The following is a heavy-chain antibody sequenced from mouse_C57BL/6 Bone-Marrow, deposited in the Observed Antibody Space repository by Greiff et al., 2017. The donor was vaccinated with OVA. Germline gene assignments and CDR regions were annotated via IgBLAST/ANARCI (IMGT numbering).Heavy chain of an antibody. J-gene: IGHJ1*03. CDR1: GYTFTSYW. Sequence: VKLQQPGAELVKPGASVKLSCKASGYTFTSYWMHWVKQRPGQGLEWIGMIHPNSGSTNYNEKFKSKATLTVDKSSSTAYMQLSSLTSEDSAVYYCARRLRFWYFDVWGTGTTVTVSS. CDR3: ARRLRFWYFDV. D-gene: IGHD1-1*01. CDR2: IHPNSGST. V-gene: IGHV1-64*01.